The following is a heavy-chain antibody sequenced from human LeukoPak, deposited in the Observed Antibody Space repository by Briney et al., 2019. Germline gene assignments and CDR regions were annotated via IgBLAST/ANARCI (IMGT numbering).Heavy chain of an antibody. CDR1: GFTVSSNY. CDR3: ARAERERGYSYGSGFDY. V-gene: IGHV3-66*01. CDR2: VYRGGST. D-gene: IGHD5-18*01. Sequence: GGSLRLSCAASGFTVSSNYMSWVRQAPGKGLEWVSVVYRGGSTYYADSVKGRFTISRDNSKNTLYLQMNSLRAEDTAVYYCARAERERGYSYGSGFDYWGQGTLVTVS. J-gene: IGHJ4*02.